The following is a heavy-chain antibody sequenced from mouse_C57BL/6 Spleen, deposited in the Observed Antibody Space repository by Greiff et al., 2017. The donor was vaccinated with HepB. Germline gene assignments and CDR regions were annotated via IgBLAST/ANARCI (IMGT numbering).Heavy chain of an antibody. D-gene: IGHD1-1*01. CDR2: IYPGDGDT. J-gene: IGHJ3*01. CDR1: GYAFSSSW. CDR3: ARSWDYYGPSWFAY. V-gene: IGHV1-82*01. Sequence: QVQLQQSGPELVKPGASVKISCKASGYAFSSSWLNWVKQRPGKGLEWIGRIYPGDGDTNYNGKFKGKSTLTADTSSSTAYMQLSSLTSEDSAVYFCARSWDYYGPSWFAYWGQGTLVTVSA.